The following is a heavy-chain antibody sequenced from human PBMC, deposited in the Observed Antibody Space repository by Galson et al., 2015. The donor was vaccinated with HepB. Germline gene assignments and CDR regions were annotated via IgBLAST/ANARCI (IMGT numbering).Heavy chain of an antibody. CDR3: ARELFPRSAGVDV. Sequence: LSLTCTVSNGSISPYYWSWFRQPPGKGLEWIGYIYYTANINYNPSLKSRLTISLDTSKNQFSLKLTSVTAADTAVYYCARELFPRSAGVDVWGQGTTVTVSS. CDR1: NGSISPYY. CDR2: IYYTANI. V-gene: IGHV4-59*12. D-gene: IGHD6-25*01. J-gene: IGHJ6*02.